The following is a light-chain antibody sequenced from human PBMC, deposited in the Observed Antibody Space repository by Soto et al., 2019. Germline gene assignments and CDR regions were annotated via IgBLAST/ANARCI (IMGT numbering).Light chain of an antibody. Sequence: QSALTQPRSVSGSPGQSVTISCTGTSSDVGAYNFVSWYQHNPGKAPKLMIFDVSARPSGVPDRFSGSKSANTASLTISGLQTEDEADYYCCSYAGSYVFGTGTKVTVL. CDR3: CSYAGSYV. CDR2: DVS. CDR1: SSDVGAYNF. V-gene: IGLV2-11*01. J-gene: IGLJ1*01.